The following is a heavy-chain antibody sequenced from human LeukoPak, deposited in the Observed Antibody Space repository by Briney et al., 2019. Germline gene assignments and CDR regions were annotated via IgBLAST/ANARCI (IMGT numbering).Heavy chain of an antibody. J-gene: IGHJ4*02. CDR3: ARRWFGEITFDY. D-gene: IGHD3-10*01. CDR1: GYIFTAYY. Sequence: ASVKVSCKASGYIFTAYYMHWVRQAPGQGLEWMGWINPNSGGTNYAQKFQGRVTMTRDTSISTAYMELSSLRSEDTAVYYCARRWFGEITFDYWGQGTLVTVSS. CDR2: INPNSGGT. V-gene: IGHV1-2*02.